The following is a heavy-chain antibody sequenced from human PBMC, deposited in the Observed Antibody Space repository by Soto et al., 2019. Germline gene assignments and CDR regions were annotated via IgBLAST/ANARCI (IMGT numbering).Heavy chain of an antibody. CDR3: ASDLVAAAGTADAFDI. CDR1: GGSFSGYY. D-gene: IGHD6-13*01. V-gene: IGHV4-34*01. J-gene: IGHJ3*02. CDR2: INHSGST. Sequence: SETLSLTCAVYGGSFSGYYWSWIRQPPGKGLEWIGEINHSGSTNYNPSLKSRVTISVDTSKNQFSLKLSSVTAADTAVYYCASDLVAAAGTADAFDIWGQGTMVT.